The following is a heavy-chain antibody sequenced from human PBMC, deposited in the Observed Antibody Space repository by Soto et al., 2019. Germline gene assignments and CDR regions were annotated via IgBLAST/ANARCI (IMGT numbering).Heavy chain of an antibody. CDR3: ARGGGVGVAVSAAFDM. V-gene: IGHV1-2*02. J-gene: IGHJ3*02. CDR2: INPATGAA. CDR1: GYPVTAYY. D-gene: IGHD3-3*01. Sequence: QLHLVQSGAVVKKPGASVTVSCSASGYPVTAYYMHWVRQAPGRGLEWMGGINPATGAAKNTQKFKGRVTMTRDTSTSTVFMELSGQTSEDTAVFYCARGGGVGVAVSAAFDMWGQGTLVTVSS.